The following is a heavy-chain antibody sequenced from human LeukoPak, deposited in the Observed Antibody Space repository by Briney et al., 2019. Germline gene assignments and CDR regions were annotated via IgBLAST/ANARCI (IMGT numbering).Heavy chain of an antibody. CDR2: IYYSGST. CDR1: GGSISSYY. V-gene: IGHV4-59*01. J-gene: IGHJ4*02. CDR3: ARDAKQLDYFDY. Sequence: SETLSLTCTVSGGSISSYYRSWIRQPPGKGLEWIGYIYYSGSTNYNPSLKSRVTISVDTSKNQFSLKLSSVTAADTAVYYCARDAKQLDYFDYWGQGTLVTVSS. D-gene: IGHD6-6*01.